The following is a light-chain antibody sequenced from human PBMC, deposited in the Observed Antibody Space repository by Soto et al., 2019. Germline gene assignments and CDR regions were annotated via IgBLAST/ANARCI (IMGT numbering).Light chain of an antibody. CDR3: SSYTSSRTYV. Sequence: QSALTQPASVSGSPGQSITISCTGTSSDVGGYNYVSWYQQHPGKAPKLMIYDVSNRPSGVSNRFSGYKSGNTATLTISGLQAEDEADYYCSSYTSSRTYVFGNGIKVTVL. J-gene: IGLJ1*01. CDR2: DVS. V-gene: IGLV2-14*01. CDR1: SSDVGGYNY.